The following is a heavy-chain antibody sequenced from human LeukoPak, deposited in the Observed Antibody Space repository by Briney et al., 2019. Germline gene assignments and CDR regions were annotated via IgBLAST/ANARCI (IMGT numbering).Heavy chain of an antibody. CDR2: IKQGGSEK. V-gene: IGHV3-7*01. CDR1: GFTFSSYW. CDR3: ARVGRDERYYYDSSGVTPMYYFDY. J-gene: IGHJ4*02. Sequence: PGGSLRLSCAASGFTFSSYWMSWVRQAPGKGLEGVANIKQGGSEKYYVDSVKGRFTTSRDNAKNSLYLQMNSLRAEDTAVYYCARVGRDERYYYDSSGVTPMYYFDYWGQGTLVTVSS. D-gene: IGHD3-22*01.